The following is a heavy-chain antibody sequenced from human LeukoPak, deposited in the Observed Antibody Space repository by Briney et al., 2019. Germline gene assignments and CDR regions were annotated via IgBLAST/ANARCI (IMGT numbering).Heavy chain of an antibody. CDR1: GFTFSTYS. CDR3: ARSEGHSSSWYPFGFDY. Sequence: PGGSLRLSCAASGFTFSTYSMNWVRQAPGEGLEWVSYISSSSGSIYYADSVKGRFTISRDNAKNSLYLQMNSLRAEDTAVYYCARSEGHSSSWYPFGFDYWGQGTLVTVSS. D-gene: IGHD6-13*01. J-gene: IGHJ4*02. V-gene: IGHV3-48*01. CDR2: ISSSSGSI.